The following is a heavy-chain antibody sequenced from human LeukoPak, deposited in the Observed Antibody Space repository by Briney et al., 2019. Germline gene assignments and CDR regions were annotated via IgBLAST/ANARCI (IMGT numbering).Heavy chain of an antibody. D-gene: IGHD5-18*01. CDR2: IYPGDSDT. V-gene: IGHV5-51*01. CDR1: ENIFTSYW. Sequence: GESLKISCKCSENIFTSYWIGWVRQMPGKGLEWMGIIYPGDSDTRYSPSFQGQVPISPDKSISTAYLQWSSLKASDTAMYYCARRVGYSYGLNWFDPWGQGTLVTVSS. CDR3: ARRVGYSYGLNWFDP. J-gene: IGHJ5*02.